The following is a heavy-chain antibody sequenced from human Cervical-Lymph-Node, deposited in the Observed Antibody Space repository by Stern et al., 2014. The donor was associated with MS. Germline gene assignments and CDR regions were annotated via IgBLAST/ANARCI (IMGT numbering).Heavy chain of an antibody. CDR2: VFLSAST. J-gene: IGHJ4*02. CDR1: GGSITSSHW. D-gene: IGHD3-10*01. CDR3: ARRASGYYFDS. Sequence: VQLVESGPGLVKPSGTLSLTCAVSGGSITSSHWWSLVRQPPGQGLEWTGEVFLSASTNYNSSLKSRVSRSLAKSKKQLYLSLNSVTAADTAVYYCARRASGYYFDSWGQGTLVTVSS. V-gene: IGHV4-4*02.